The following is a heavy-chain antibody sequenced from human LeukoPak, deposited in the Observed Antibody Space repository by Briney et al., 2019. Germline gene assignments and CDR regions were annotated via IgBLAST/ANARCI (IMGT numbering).Heavy chain of an antibody. J-gene: IGHJ4*02. Sequence: GGSLRLSCGASGFSFSSYWMHWVRQAPGKGLMWVSRVNNDGSSTTYADSVEGRFTISRDNARNTLYLQMNSLRAEDTAVYYCARVATSLARDDYWGQGTLVTVSS. V-gene: IGHV3-74*01. CDR2: VNNDGSST. CDR1: GFSFSSYW. CDR3: ARVATSLARDDY.